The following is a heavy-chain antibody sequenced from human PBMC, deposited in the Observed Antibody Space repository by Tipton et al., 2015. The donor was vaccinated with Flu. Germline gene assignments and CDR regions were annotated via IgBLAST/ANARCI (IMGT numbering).Heavy chain of an antibody. V-gene: IGHV3-7*01. D-gene: IGHD1-26*01. CDR3: AKGGSYVVDN. CDR2: IQGNGSEK. CDR1: GFTFGTYW. J-gene: IGHJ4*02. Sequence: SLRLSCVGSGFTFGTYWMTWVRRAPGKGLEWVASIQGNGSEKKYVDSVKGRFSIFRDNAKNSLYLSMSSLRGEDTAMYYCAKGGSYVVDNWGQGTLVTVSA.